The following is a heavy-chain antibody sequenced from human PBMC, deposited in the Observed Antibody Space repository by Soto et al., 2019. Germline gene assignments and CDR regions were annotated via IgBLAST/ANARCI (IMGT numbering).Heavy chain of an antibody. CDR2: IRSKAYGGTT. D-gene: IGHD2-2*01. V-gene: IGHV3-49*04. CDR3: TRVVEDIVVVPAAILYYYYGMDV. Sequence: GGSLRLSCTASGFTFGDYAMSWVRQAPGKGLEWVGFIRSKAYGGTTEYAASVKGRFTISRDDSKSIAYLQMNSLKTEDTAVYYCTRVVEDIVVVPAAILYYYYGMDVWGQGTTVTVSS. CDR1: GFTFGDYA. J-gene: IGHJ6*02.